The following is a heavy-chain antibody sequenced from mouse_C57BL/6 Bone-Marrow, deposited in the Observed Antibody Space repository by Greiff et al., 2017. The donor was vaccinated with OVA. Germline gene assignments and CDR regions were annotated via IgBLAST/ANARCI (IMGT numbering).Heavy chain of an antibody. V-gene: IGHV5-16*01. CDR1: GFTFSDYY. D-gene: IGHD3-2*02. Sequence: EVQLVESEGGLVQPGSSMKLSCTASGFTFSDYYMAWVRQVPEKGLEWVANINYDGSSTYYLDSLKSRFIISRDNAKNILYLQMSSLKSEYTATYYCARDTGAAQAYYAMDYWGQGTSVTVSS. CDR2: INYDGSST. J-gene: IGHJ4*01. CDR3: ARDTGAAQAYYAMDY.